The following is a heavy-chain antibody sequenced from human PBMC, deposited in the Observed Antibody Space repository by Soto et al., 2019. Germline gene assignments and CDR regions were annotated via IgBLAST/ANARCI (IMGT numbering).Heavy chain of an antibody. J-gene: IGHJ4*02. V-gene: IGHV3-33*01. CDR2: IWYDGSNK. CDR1: GFTFSSYG. Sequence: QVQLVESGGGVVQPGRSLRLSCAASGFTFSSYGMHWVRQAPGKGLEWVAVIWYDGSNKYYADSVKGRFTISRDNSKNTLYLQMNSLSAEDTAVYYCARGLGGSSSWYPFDYWGQGTLVTVSS. CDR3: ARGLGGSSSWYPFDY. D-gene: IGHD6-13*01.